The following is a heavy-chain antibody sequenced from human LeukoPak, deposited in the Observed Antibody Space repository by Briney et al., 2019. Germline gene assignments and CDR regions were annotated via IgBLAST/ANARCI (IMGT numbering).Heavy chain of an antibody. D-gene: IGHD4-11*01. Sequence: ASVKVSCTASGYTFTGYYFHWVRQAPGQGLEWMGCINPNTAGTNYAQKFLGGVTLTWDTSISTAYMQLNRLTSDDTAVYYCATSAGDYRAGHYYYMGVWGKGTSVTVSS. J-gene: IGHJ6*03. CDR3: ATSAGDYRAGHYYYMGV. CDR1: GYTFTGYY. CDR2: INPNTAGT. V-gene: IGHV1-2*02.